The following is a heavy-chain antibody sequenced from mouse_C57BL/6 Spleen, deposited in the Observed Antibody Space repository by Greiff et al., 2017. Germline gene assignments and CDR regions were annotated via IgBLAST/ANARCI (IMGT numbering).Heavy chain of an antibody. J-gene: IGHJ2*01. CDR3: ARSGITTVVPYCDY. V-gene: IGHV1-64*01. CDR2: IHPNSGST. CDR1: GYTFTSYW. D-gene: IGHD1-1*01. Sequence: QVQLQQPGAELVKPGASVKLSCKASGYTFTSYWMHWVKQRPGQGLEWIGMIHPNSGSTNYNEKFKSKATLTVDKSSSTAYMQLSSLTSEDSAVYYCARSGITTVVPYCDYWGQGTTLTVSS.